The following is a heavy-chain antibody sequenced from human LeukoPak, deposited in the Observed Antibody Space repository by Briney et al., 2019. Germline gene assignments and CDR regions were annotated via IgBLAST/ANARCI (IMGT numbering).Heavy chain of an antibody. J-gene: IGHJ5*02. CDR1: GGSFSGYY. CDR2: INHSGST. CDR3: ARGPPGVGYSYGYWFDP. D-gene: IGHD5-18*01. Sequence: SETLSLTCAVYGGSFSGYYWSWIRQPPGKGLEWIGEINHSGSTNYNPSLKSGVTISVDTSKNQFSLKLSSVTAADTAVYYCARGPPGVGYSYGYWFDPWGQGTLVTVSS. V-gene: IGHV4-34*01.